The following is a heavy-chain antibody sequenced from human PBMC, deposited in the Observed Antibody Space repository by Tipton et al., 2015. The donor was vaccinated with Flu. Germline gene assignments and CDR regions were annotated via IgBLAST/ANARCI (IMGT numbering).Heavy chain of an antibody. CDR1: GGAISSNTL. D-gene: IGHD6-19*01. J-gene: IGHJ6*02. Sequence: GLVKPSGTLSLTCVVSGGAISSNTLWSWVRQPPGKGLEWIGYIYYSGSTNYNPSLKSRVTISVDTSRNQFSLKLSSVTAADTAVYYCARREGSSGWFGMDVWGQGTTVTVSS. CDR2: IYYSGST. V-gene: IGHV4-4*02. CDR3: ARREGSSGWFGMDV.